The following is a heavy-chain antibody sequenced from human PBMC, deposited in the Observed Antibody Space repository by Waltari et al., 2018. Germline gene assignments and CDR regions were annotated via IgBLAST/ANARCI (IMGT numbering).Heavy chain of an antibody. V-gene: IGHV4-31*03. D-gene: IGHD3-3*01. Sequence: QVQLQESGPGLVKPSQTLSLTCTVSGGSISSGGYYWSWIRQPPGKGLEWIGYIYYSGSTYYNPSLKSRVTISVDTSKNQFSLKLSSVTAADTAVYYCARDGNSITIFGVVPVWGKGTTVTVSS. CDR2: IYYSGST. CDR3: ARDGNSITIFGVVPV. CDR1: GGSISSGGYY. J-gene: IGHJ6*04.